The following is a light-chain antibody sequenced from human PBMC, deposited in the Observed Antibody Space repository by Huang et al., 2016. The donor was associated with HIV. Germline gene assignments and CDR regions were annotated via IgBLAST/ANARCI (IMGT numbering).Light chain of an antibody. CDR1: RSGSTN. CDR2: GSS. J-gene: IGKJ4*01. CDR3: HQYNNWLLS. Sequence: EIVMTQSPATLSVSPGQRVTLSCRANRSGSTNLAWYQQRHGQAPRLLIYGSSTRAPGIPAQFSGSGSGTDFSLTISSLQSEDFALYYCHQYNNWLLSFGGGTRV. V-gene: IGKV3-15*01.